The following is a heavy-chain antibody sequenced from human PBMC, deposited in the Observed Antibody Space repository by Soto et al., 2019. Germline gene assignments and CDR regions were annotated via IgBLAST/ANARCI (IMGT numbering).Heavy chain of an antibody. D-gene: IGHD4-17*01. CDR3: GTPGRAYDAGDEEHEYGMDV. J-gene: IGHJ6*02. V-gene: IGHV3-23*01. CDR1: GFNFNDYA. Sequence: EVHILESGGGLVQPGGSLRLACVVSGFNFNDYAMSWVRQAPGKGLEWMSVISGSGGKTYYADSVKGRFTISRDTSKTTLFLQVNILRAEDTAVYYGGTPGRAYDAGDEEHEYGMDVGGQGATVIVSS. CDR2: ISGSGGKT.